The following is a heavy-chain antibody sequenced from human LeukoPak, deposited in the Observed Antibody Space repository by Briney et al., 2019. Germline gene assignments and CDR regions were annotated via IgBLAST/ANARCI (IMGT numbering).Heavy chain of an antibody. Sequence: GGSLRLSCAASGFTFSSYAMSWVRQAPGKGLEWVSAIGGSGGSTYYADSVKGRFTISRDNSKNTLYLQMNSLRAEDTAVYYCAKDRLASSGYYCMDVWGKGTTVTVSS. CDR2: IGGSGGST. CDR3: AKDRLASSGYYCMDV. CDR1: GFTFSSYA. D-gene: IGHD6-25*01. J-gene: IGHJ6*03. V-gene: IGHV3-23*01.